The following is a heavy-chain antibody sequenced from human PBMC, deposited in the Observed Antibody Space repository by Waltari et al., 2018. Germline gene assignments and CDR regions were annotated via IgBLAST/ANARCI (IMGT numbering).Heavy chain of an antibody. J-gene: IGHJ4*02. CDR3: ARVQYGDHNFDS. V-gene: IGHV3-21*01. CDR1: GFIFSSYT. CDR2: ISSTGSSI. Sequence: EVQLVESGGGLVKPGGSLRLSSAASGFIFSSYTLIWIRQAPGKGLEWVSSISSTGSSIDYADSVKGRFTISRDNAKNSLYLQMNSLRAEDTAVYYCARVQYGDHNFDSWGQGTLVTVSS. D-gene: IGHD4-17*01.